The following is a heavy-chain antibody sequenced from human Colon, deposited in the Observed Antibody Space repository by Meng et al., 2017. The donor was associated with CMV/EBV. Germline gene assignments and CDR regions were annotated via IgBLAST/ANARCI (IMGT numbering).Heavy chain of an antibody. Sequence: GESLKISCAASLFSFSDYYMTWIRQAPGKGLELISYIDTSGSSTYYADSVRGRFTISRDNARNSLYLQMNSLRAEDTAVYYCARGDAFDIWGQGTMVTVSS. J-gene: IGHJ3*02. CDR2: IDTSGSST. CDR1: LFSFSDYY. CDR3: ARGDAFDI. V-gene: IGHV3-11*04.